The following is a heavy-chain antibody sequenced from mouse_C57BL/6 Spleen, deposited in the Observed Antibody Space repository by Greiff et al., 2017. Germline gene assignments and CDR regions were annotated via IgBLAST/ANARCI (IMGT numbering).Heavy chain of an antibody. CDR3: ARNAPSDGYSSWFAY. CDR2: IWTGGGT. D-gene: IGHD2-3*01. J-gene: IGHJ3*01. CDR1: GFSLTSYA. Sequence: QVQLQQSGPGLVAPSQSLSITCTVSGFSLTSYAISWVRQPPGKGLEWLGVIWTGGGTNYNSALKSRLSISKDNSKSQVFLKMNSLQTDDTARYYGARNAPSDGYSSWFAYWGQGTLVTVSA. V-gene: IGHV2-9-1*01.